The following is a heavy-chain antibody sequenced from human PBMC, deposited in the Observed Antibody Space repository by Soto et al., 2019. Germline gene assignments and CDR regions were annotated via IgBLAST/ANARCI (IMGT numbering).Heavy chain of an antibody. Sequence: PGGSLRLSCAASGFTFSSYAMSWVRQAPGKGLEWVSAISGSGGSTYYADSVKGRFTISRDNSKNTLYLQMNSLRAEDTAVYYCAKVRYYYGSGSPYYYMDVWGKGTTVTVSS. J-gene: IGHJ6*03. CDR3: AKVRYYYGSGSPYYYMDV. D-gene: IGHD3-10*01. V-gene: IGHV3-23*01. CDR2: ISGSGGST. CDR1: GFTFSSYA.